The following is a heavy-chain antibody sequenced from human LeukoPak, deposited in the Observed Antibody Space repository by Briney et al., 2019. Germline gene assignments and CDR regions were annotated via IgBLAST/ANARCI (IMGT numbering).Heavy chain of an antibody. Sequence: GGSLRLSCAASGFTFSSYGMHWARQAPGKGLEWVAFIRYDGSNKYYADSVKGRFTISRDNSKNTLYLQMNSLRAEDTAVYYCARSHGGGYSYGYPDYWGQGTLVTVSS. D-gene: IGHD5-18*01. V-gene: IGHV3-30*02. CDR2: IRYDGSNK. CDR3: ARSHGGGYSYGYPDY. CDR1: GFTFSSYG. J-gene: IGHJ4*02.